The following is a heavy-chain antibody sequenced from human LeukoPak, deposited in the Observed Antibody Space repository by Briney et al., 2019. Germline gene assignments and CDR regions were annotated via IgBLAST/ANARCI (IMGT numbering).Heavy chain of an antibody. CDR1: GGSISSYY. CDR3: ARDGSGSYAFDI. D-gene: IGHD1-26*01. CDR2: IYYSGST. J-gene: IGHJ4*02. Sequence: PSETLSLTCTVSGGSISSYYCSWIRQPPGNGLEWIGYIYYSGSTNYNPSFKSRVTISVDTSKNQFSLKLSSVTAADTAVYYCARDGSGSYAFDIWGQGTLVTVSS. V-gene: IGHV4-59*01.